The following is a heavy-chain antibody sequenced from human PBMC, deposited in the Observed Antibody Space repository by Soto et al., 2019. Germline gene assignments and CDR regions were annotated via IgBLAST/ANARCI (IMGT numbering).Heavy chain of an antibody. J-gene: IGHJ5*02. CDR3: ARDSPIVVVPAAMITGFDP. D-gene: IGHD2-2*01. CDR1: GGTFSSYT. CDR2: IIPILGIA. Sequence: ASVKVSCKASGGTFSSYTISWVRQAPGQGLEWMGRIIPILGIANYAQKFQGRVTITADKSTSTAYMELSSLRSEDTAVYYCARDSPIVVVPAAMITGFDPWGQGTLVTVSS. V-gene: IGHV1-69*04.